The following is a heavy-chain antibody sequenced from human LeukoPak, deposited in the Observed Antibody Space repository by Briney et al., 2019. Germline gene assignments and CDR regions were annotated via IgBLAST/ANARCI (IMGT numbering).Heavy chain of an antibody. D-gene: IGHD3-22*01. CDR1: GGSISSYY. V-gene: IGHV4-59*08. CDR3: ARHPSDYYDSSGYPFDY. Sequence: SETLSLTCTVSGGSISSYYWSWIRQPPGKGQKWIGYIYYNGSTNYHPSLKSRVTLSVDTSKHQFSLKLSSVTAADTAVYYCARHPSDYYDSSGYPFDYWGQGTLVTVSS. CDR2: IYYNGST. J-gene: IGHJ4*02.